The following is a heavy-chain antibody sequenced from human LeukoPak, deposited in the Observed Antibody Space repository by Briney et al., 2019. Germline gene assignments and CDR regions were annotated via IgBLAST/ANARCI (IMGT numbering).Heavy chain of an antibody. J-gene: IGHJ6*02. D-gene: IGHD6-19*01. CDR1: GFTFSSYS. CDR3: ARGAPGIAVAGTKGYYYYGMDV. CDR2: ISSSSGYI. V-gene: IGHV3-21*01. Sequence: GGSLRLSCAASGFTFSSYSMNWVRQAPGKGLEWVSSISSSSGYIYYADSVKGRFTISRDNAKNSLYLQMSSLRAEDTAVYYCARGAPGIAVAGTKGYYYYGMDVWGQGTTVTVSS.